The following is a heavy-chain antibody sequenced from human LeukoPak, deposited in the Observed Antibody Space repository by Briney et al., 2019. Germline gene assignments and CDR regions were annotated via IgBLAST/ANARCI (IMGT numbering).Heavy chain of an antibody. CDR1: GFTFTTYW. CDR3: ARVAGGIPDY. J-gene: IGHJ4*02. Sequence: GGSLRPSCAASGFTFTTYWMSWVRQAPGKGLEWVANIKQDGSEKYYVDSVAGRFTISRDNAKNSLFLQMNSLRVEDTAVFYCARVAGGIPDYWGQGTLVTVSS. V-gene: IGHV3-7*01. CDR2: IKQDGSEK. D-gene: IGHD6-19*01.